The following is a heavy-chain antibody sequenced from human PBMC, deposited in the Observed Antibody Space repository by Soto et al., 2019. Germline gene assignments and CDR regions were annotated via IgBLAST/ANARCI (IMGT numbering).Heavy chain of an antibody. CDR1: GFFFSNYR. CDR3: VSWDLMW. J-gene: IGHJ4*03. CDR2: INRNGSAK. V-gene: IGHV3-7*03. Sequence: AGTLSLTCTASGFFFSNYRMTWVRQAPGKGLEWVANINRNGSAKYYVASEKGRFPISRANDQHSLYLLMTSLRAEYTSVFYCVSWDLMWWGPGVRVTVSS. D-gene: IGHD1-26*01.